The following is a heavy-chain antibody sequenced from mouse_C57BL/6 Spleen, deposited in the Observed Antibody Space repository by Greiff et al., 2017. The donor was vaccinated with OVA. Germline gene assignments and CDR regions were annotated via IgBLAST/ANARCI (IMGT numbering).Heavy chain of an antibody. V-gene: IGHV5-6*03. J-gene: IGHJ3*01. D-gene: IGHD3-2*01. Sequence: EVKLLESGGGLVKPGGSLKLSCAASGFTFSSYGMSWVRQTPDKRLEWVATISSGGSYTYYPDSVKGRFTISRDNAKNTLYLQMSSLKSEDTAMYYCARHPVDSFFAYWGQGTLVTVSA. CDR3: ARHPVDSFFAY. CDR1: GFTFSSYG. CDR2: ISSGGSYT.